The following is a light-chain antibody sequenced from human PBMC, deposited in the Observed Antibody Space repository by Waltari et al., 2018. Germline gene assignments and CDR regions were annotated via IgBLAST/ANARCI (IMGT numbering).Light chain of an antibody. CDR1: QSIRSN. CDR2: GAS. Sequence: IVIMQSPATPSALPGERATLSCRSSQSIRSNLAWYKHKPGQAPRLLIYGASTRATGIPARFSGSGSGTEFTLTISSLQSEDFAVYFCQQYDNWLGTFGQGTKVEIK. V-gene: IGKV3-15*01. J-gene: IGKJ1*01. CDR3: QQYDNWLGT.